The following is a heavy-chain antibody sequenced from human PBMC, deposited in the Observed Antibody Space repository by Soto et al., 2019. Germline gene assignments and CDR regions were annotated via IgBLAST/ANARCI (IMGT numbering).Heavy chain of an antibody. Sequence: QITLKESGPTLVKPTQTLTLTCTFSGFSLSTSGVGVGWIRQPPGKALEWLALIYWDDDKRYSPSLKSRLTITKDTAKNQVVLTMTKMDPVDTATYYCAHKGHIVVVPAAMFYFDYWGQGTLVTVSS. CDR2: IYWDDDK. J-gene: IGHJ4*02. CDR1: GFSLSTSGVG. D-gene: IGHD2-2*01. V-gene: IGHV2-5*02. CDR3: AHKGHIVVVPAAMFYFDY.